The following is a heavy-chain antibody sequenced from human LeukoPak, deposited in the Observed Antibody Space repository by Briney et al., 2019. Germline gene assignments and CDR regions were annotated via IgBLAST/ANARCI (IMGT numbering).Heavy chain of an antibody. CDR2: IYYSGST. CDR1: GGSISSYY. J-gene: IGHJ6*03. CDR3: ARGLQLWGDYYYYYMDV. V-gene: IGHV4-59*01. D-gene: IGHD5-18*01. Sequence: SETLSLTCTVSGGSISSYYWSWIRQPPGKGLEWIGYIYYSGSTNYNPSLKSRVTISVDTSKNQFSLKLSSVTAADTAVYYCARGLQLWGDYYYYYMDVWGKGTTVTISS.